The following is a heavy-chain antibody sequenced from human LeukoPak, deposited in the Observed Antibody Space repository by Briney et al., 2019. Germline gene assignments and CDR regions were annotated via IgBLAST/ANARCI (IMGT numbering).Heavy chain of an antibody. CDR2: ISSGGTTL. CDR3: ARVKGSGWYEVDY. V-gene: IGHV3-48*03. CDR1: GFTFSSYE. J-gene: IGHJ4*02. Sequence: GGSLRLSCAASGFTFSSYEMNWVRQAPGKGLEWVSYISSGGTTLYYADSVKGRFTISRDNVKNSLYLQMNSLSAEDTGVYYCARVKGSGWYEVDYWGQGALVTVSS. D-gene: IGHD6-19*01.